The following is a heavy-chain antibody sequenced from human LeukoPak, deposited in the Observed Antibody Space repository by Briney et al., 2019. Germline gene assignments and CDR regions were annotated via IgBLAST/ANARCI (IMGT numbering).Heavy chain of an antibody. CDR1: GYTFTSYY. D-gene: IGHD1-1*01. V-gene: IGHV1-46*01. CDR2: INPSGGST. CDR3: ARVKLRRPHIRDYMDV. J-gene: IGHJ6*03. Sequence: ASVKVSCKASGYTFTSYYIHWVRQAPGQGLEWMGLINPSGGSTNYAQKFEGRVNVPRDTSTSTVYMELSSLRSEDTAVYYCARVKLRRPHIRDYMDVWGKGTTVTVSS.